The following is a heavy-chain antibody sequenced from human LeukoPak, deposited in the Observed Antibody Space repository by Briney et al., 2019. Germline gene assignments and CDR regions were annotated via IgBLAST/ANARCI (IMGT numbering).Heavy chain of an antibody. CDR1: GDSLNKNF. CDR3: ARRMITVSDSFDV. CDR2: VFHSGTT. V-gene: IGHV4-59*01. Sequence: SETLSLTCSVSGDSLNKNFWSWIRQPPGKELEWIGYVFHSGTTNYSPSLKSRVAISLDLSKNQVSLTLASVTAADTAVYYCARRMITVSDSFDVWGLGTVVTVSS. J-gene: IGHJ3*01. D-gene: IGHD3-16*01.